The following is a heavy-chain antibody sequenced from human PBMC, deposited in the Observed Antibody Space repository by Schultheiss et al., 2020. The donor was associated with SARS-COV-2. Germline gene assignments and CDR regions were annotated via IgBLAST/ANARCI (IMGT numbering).Heavy chain of an antibody. CDR2: INSDGSLT. J-gene: IGHJ4*02. V-gene: IGHV3-74*01. D-gene: IGHD6-19*01. Sequence: GGSLRLSCAASGFTFSSYWMHWVRQAPGKGLEWVSRINSDGSLTEHADSVKGRFTISRDNAKNSLYLQMNSLRAEDTAIYYCAKRLGYSSGWCMDVWGQGTLVTVSS. CDR3: AKRLGYSSGWCMDV. CDR1: GFTFSSYW.